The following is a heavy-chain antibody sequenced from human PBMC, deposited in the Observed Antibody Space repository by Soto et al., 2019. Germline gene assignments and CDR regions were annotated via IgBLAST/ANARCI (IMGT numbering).Heavy chain of an antibody. D-gene: IGHD1-26*01. CDR1: GGSISSGGYY. Sequence: SETLSLTCTVSGGSISSGGYYWSWIRQHPGKGLEWIGYIYYSGSTYYNPSLKSRVTISVDTSKNQFSLKLSSVTAADTAVYYCARVWRRADEGPFFDYWGQGTLVTVSS. CDR2: IYYSGST. J-gene: IGHJ4*02. V-gene: IGHV4-31*03. CDR3: ARVWRRADEGPFFDY.